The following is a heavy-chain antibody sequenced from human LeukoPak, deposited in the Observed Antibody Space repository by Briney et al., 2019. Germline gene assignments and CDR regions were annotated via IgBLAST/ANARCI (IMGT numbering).Heavy chain of an antibody. J-gene: IGHJ5*02. V-gene: IGHV4-61*02. Sequence: SETLSLTCTVSGGSISSGSYYWSWIRQPAGKGLEWIGRIYTSGSTNYNPSLKSRVTISVDTSKNQFSLKLSSVTAADTAVHYCARESPHDYTDWFDPWGQGTLVTVSS. CDR3: ARESPHDYTDWFDP. CDR1: GGSISSGSYY. CDR2: IYTSGST. D-gene: IGHD4-11*01.